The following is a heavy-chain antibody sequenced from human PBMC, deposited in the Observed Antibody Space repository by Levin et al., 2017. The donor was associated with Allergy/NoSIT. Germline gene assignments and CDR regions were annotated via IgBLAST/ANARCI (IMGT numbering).Heavy chain of an antibody. J-gene: IGHJ3*01. CDR1: GFTLSEYA. CDR3: AKKQRGTTGFSFDV. CDR2: ITGGGFNT. D-gene: IGHD1-14*01. Sequence: LSLTCDASGFTLSEYAMSWVRQAPGKGLEWVSVITGGGFNTYYGDSVKGRFTVSRDNSKNTLYLELNSLRAEETAGYYCAKKQRGTTGFSFDVWGQGTMVTVSS. V-gene: IGHV3-23*01.